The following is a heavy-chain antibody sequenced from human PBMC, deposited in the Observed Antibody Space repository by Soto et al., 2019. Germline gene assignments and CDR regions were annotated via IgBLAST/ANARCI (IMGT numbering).Heavy chain of an antibody. J-gene: IGHJ6*03. CDR3: ARDSAEGSGSFYYYYYYMEV. CDR1: GGSISSGGYY. V-gene: IGHV4-31*03. CDR2: IYYSGST. D-gene: IGHD3-10*01. Sequence: SETLSLTCTVSGGSISSGGYYWSWIRQHPGKGLEWIGYIYYSGSTYYNPSLKSRVTISVDTSKNQFSLKLSSVTAADTAVYYCARDSAEGSGSFYYYYYYMEVWGKGTTVTVSS.